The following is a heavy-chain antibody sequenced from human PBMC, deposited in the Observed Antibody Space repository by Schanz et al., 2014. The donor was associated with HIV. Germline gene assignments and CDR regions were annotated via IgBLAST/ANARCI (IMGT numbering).Heavy chain of an antibody. CDR1: GFVFRDFA. CDR2: ISGSGGST. J-gene: IGHJ4*02. V-gene: IGHV3-23*01. CDR3: AKRRDSGYAYFDY. D-gene: IGHD1-1*01. Sequence: EVQLLESGGDLAQPGDSLRLSCVASGFVFRDFAMAWVRQAPGKGLEWVSVISGSGGSTYYADSVKGRFTISRDNSKNTLYLQMNSLRAEDTAVYYCAKRRDSGYAYFDYWGQGTLVTVSS.